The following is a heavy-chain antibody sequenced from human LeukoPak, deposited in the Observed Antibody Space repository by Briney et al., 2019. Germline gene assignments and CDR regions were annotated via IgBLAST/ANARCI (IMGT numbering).Heavy chain of an antibody. CDR3: ARGEGSTGWSDP. D-gene: IGHD1-26*01. CDR2: IYTSGST. CDR1: GGSISSGSYY. Sequence: SETLSLTCTVSGGSISSGSYYWSWIRQPAGKGLEWIGRIYTSGSTNYNPSLKSRVTISVDTSKNQFSLRLSSVTAADTAVYYCARGEGSTGWSDPWGQGTLVTVS. V-gene: IGHV4-61*02. J-gene: IGHJ5*02.